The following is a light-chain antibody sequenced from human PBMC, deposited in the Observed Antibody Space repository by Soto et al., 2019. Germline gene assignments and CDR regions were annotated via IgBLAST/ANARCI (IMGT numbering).Light chain of an antibody. CDR2: DVT. CDR1: SSDVGGYNF. CDR3: SSYTSISTYV. J-gene: IGLJ1*01. V-gene: IGLV2-14*01. Sequence: ALTKPASVSGLPGQSSTISCTRTSSDVGGYNFVSWYQQHPDKAPKLMIYDVTNRPSGVSNRFSGSKSGNTASLTISGLQAEDEADYYCSSYTSISTYVFGTGTKVTVL.